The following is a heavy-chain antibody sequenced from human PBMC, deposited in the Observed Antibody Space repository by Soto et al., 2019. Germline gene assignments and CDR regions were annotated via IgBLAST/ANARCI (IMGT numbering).Heavy chain of an antibody. D-gene: IGHD2-2*01. V-gene: IGHV3-30*18. CDR1: GFTFSSYG. CDR2: ISYEGSNK. CDR3: AKEGYCSSTSCYDDGLYYYYYGMDV. J-gene: IGHJ6*02. Sequence: GGSLRLSCAASGFTFSSYGMHWVRQAPGKGLEWVAVISYEGSNKYYADSVKGRFTISRDNSKNTLYLQMNSLRAEDTAVYYCAKEGYCSSTSCYDDGLYYYYYGMDVWGQGTTVTVSS.